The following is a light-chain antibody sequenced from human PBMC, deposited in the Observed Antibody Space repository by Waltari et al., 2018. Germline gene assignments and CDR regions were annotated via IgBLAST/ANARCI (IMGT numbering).Light chain of an antibody. CDR3: SSYTTSSAPGV. J-gene: IGLJ1*01. CDR2: EVS. Sequence: QSALTQPASVSGSPGQSITISCSGTDSDVGAYDFVSWYQQHPGKAPHLILHEVSNRPSGISNRFSASKSGNTASLTISGLQAEDEADYYCSSYTTSSAPGVFGTGTRVTVL. V-gene: IGLV2-14*01. CDR1: DSDVGAYDF.